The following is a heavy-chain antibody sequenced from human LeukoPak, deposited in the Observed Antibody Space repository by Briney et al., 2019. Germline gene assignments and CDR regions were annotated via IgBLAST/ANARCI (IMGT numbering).Heavy chain of an antibody. CDR3: ASYDSSGYYLGFQH. CDR1: GYTFTSYG. CDR2: ISAYNGNT. D-gene: IGHD3-22*01. Sequence: ASVKVSCKASGYTFTSYGISWVRQAPGQVLEWMGWISAYNGNTNYAQKLQGRVTMTTDTSTSTAYMELRSLRSDDTAVYYCASYDSSGYYLGFQHWGQGTLVTVSS. V-gene: IGHV1-18*01. J-gene: IGHJ1*01.